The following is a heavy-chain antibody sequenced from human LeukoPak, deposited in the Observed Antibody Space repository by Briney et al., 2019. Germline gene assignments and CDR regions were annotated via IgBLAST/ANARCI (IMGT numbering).Heavy chain of an antibody. J-gene: IGHJ4*02. Sequence: PSETLSLTCTVSGYSISSGYYWGWIRQPPGEGLEWIGYIYYSGSTNYNPSLKSRVTISVDTSKNQFSLKLSSVTAADTAVYYCARGMGVAELEFDYWGQGTLVTVSS. D-gene: IGHD6-19*01. CDR2: IYYSGST. CDR3: ARGMGVAELEFDY. CDR1: GYSISSGYY. V-gene: IGHV4-61*01.